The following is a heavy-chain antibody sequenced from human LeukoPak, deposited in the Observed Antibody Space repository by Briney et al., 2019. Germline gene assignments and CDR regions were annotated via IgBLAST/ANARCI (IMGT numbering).Heavy chain of an antibody. CDR2: ISSSSSYI. D-gene: IGHD3-10*01. CDR3: ARELGMVRGRSSDY. Sequence: GGSLRLSCAASGFTFSSYSMNWVRQAPGKGLEWVSSISSSSSYIYYADSVKGRFTISRDNAKNSLYLQMNSLRAEDTAVYYCARELGMVRGRSSDYWGQGTLVTVSS. CDR1: GFTFSSYS. V-gene: IGHV3-21*01. J-gene: IGHJ4*02.